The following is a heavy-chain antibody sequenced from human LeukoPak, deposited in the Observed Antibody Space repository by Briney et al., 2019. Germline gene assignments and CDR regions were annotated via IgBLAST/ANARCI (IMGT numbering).Heavy chain of an antibody. CDR3: ARVTGRGSGSYYNFDY. CDR2: ISYDGSNK. D-gene: IGHD3-10*01. V-gene: IGHV3-30-3*01. CDR1: GFTFSSYA. Sequence: GGSLRLSCAASGFTFSSYAMHWVRQAPGKGLEWVAVISYDGSNKYYADSVKGRFTISRDNSKNTLYLQMNSLRAEDTAVYYCARVTGRGSGSYYNFDYWGQGTLVTVSS. J-gene: IGHJ4*02.